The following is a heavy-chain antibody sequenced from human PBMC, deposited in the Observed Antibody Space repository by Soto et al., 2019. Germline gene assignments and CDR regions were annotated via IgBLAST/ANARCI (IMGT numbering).Heavy chain of an antibody. CDR3: AAVGGSGRSGAFDI. Sequence: SVKVSCKASGFTFTSSAMQWVRQARGQRLEWIGWIVVGSGNTNYAQKFQERVTITRDMSTSTAYMELSSLRSEDTAVYYCAAVGGSGRSGAFDIWGQGTMVTVS. CDR1: GFTFTSSA. D-gene: IGHD1-26*01. V-gene: IGHV1-58*02. J-gene: IGHJ3*02. CDR2: IVVGSGNT.